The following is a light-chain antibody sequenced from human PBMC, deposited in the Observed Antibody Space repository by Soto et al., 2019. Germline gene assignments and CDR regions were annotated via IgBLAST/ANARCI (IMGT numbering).Light chain of an antibody. CDR2: FAS. Sequence: EIVMTQSPATLSVSPGERATVSCRASESVNNNLAWYQHKPGQAPRLLIYFASTRATGIPARFSGSGSATEFSLTISSLQPEEFAVYYCQQYSKWPLTFGGGTKVET. CDR1: ESVNNN. CDR3: QQYSKWPLT. V-gene: IGKV3-15*01. J-gene: IGKJ4*01.